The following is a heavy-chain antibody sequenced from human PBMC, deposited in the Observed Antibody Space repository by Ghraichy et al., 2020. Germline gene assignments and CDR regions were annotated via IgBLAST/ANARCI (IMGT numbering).Heavy chain of an antibody. CDR3: ARGFLPHSSRRGFAY. V-gene: IGHV3-23*01. D-gene: IGHD3-22*01. CDR1: GFTFSSCA. J-gene: IGHJ4*02. Sequence: GESPNISCATSGFTFSSCALSWVRQAPGKGLEWVSAISPGGERTYYADSVKGRLTISRDNSKNTLYLQVNSLRAEDTAVYYCARGFLPHSSRRGFAYWGQGALVTVSS. CDR2: ISPGGERT.